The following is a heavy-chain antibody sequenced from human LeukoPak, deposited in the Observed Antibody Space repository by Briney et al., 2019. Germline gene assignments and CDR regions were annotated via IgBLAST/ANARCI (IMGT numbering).Heavy chain of an antibody. Sequence: PSETLSLTCAFSGYSLGKNYYWGWIRQSPGKGLEWIGRIYGRASTSYNPSLMNRVTMSVDTSKNHFSLQLTSVTAADTAVYYCARYDSRGSASTKFDYWGPGIQVTVSS. D-gene: IGHD3-3*01. CDR1: GYSLGKNYY. CDR3: ARYDSRGSASTKFDY. V-gene: IGHV4-38-2*01. CDR2: IYGRAST. J-gene: IGHJ4*02.